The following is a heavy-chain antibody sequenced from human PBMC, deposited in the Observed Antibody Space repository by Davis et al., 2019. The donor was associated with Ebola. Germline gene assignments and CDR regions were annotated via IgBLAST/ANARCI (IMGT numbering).Heavy chain of an antibody. CDR1: GFNFSSYG. D-gene: IGHD2-2*02. Sequence: GESLKISCAASGFNFSSYGMHWVRHAPGQGLGWGAVIWYDGSNKYYTDSVKGRFTISRDNSKNTLYLQMNSLGAEDTAVYYCARTGVPLAIRFYFDYWGQGTLVTVSS. CDR3: ARTGVPLAIRFYFDY. J-gene: IGHJ4*02. V-gene: IGHV3-33*01. CDR2: IWYDGSNK.